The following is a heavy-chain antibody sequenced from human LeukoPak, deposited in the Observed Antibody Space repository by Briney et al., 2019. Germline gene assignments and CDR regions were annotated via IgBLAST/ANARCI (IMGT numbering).Heavy chain of an antibody. CDR1: GGSISSYY. V-gene: IGHV4-59*01. CDR3: AREIEYSSSSGAFDI. D-gene: IGHD6-6*01. J-gene: IGHJ3*02. CDR2: IYYSGST. Sequence: SETLSLTCTVSGGSISSYYWSWIRQPPGKGLEWIGYIYYSGSTNYNPSLKSRVTISVDTSKNQFSLKLSSVTAADTAVYYCAREIEYSSSSGAFDIWGQGTMVTVSS.